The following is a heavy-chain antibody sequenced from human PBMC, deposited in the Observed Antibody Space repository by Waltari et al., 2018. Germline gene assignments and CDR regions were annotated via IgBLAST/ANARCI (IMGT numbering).Heavy chain of an antibody. Sequence: EVQLVESGGGLVKPGGSLRLSCAASGFPFSIYTISWVRQAPGKGVGCVSSSCTSSRYIYYADAVKGRFTIARDNARSSLYLQMNSLRADDTAVYYCAKEGLGGGTYLDYFDSWGQGTLVTVSS. CDR1: GFPFSIYT. J-gene: IGHJ4*02. CDR3: AKEGLGGGTYLDYFDS. D-gene: IGHD1-26*01. V-gene: IGHV3-21*06. CDR2: SCTSSRYI.